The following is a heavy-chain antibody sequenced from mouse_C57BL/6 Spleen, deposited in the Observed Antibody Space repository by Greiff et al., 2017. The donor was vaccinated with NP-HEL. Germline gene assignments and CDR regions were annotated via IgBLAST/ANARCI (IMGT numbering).Heavy chain of an antibody. D-gene: IGHD2-1*01. Sequence: QVQLQQSGAELVRPGASVTLSCKASGYTFTDYEMHWVKQKPVHGLEWIGAIDPETGGTAYNQKFKGKAILTADKSSSTAYMELRSLTSEDSAVYYCTRGNVYYAMDYWGQGTSVTVSS. CDR1: GYTFTDYE. V-gene: IGHV1-15*01. CDR3: TRGNVYYAMDY. J-gene: IGHJ4*01. CDR2: IDPETGGT.